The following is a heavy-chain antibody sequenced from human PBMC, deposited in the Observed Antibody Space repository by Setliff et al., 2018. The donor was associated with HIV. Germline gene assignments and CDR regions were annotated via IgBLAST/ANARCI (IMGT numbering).Heavy chain of an antibody. J-gene: IGHJ2*01. CDR2: IYPTGST. CDR1: GDSISSGNYY. V-gene: IGHV4-61*02. D-gene: IGHD3-9*01. Sequence: SETLSLTCTFSGDSISSGNYYWSWIRQPAGKGLEWIGRIYPTGSTNYNPSLKSRVTISSGTSKNLFSLKLTTVTAADAAVYYCTRDTGYILSGYRPHWYFDLWGRGTLVTVSS. CDR3: TRDTGYILSGYRPHWYFDL.